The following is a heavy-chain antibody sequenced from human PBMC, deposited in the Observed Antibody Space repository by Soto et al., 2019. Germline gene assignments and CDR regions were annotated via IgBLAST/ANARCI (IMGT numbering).Heavy chain of an antibody. CDR2: INPDGGGT. CDR1: GYTFTSYY. J-gene: IGHJ6*02. V-gene: IGHV1-46*01. CDR3: AVGGNYLSMDV. Sequence: QVQLVQSGAEVKKPGASVMVSCKASGYTFTSYYMHWVRLAPGQGLEWMGIINPDGGGTSYAHQFQGRVIMTRDTSTSTVYMEMSSLRDEDTGVYYCAVGGNYLSMDVWGQGTTVTVSS. D-gene: IGHD4-4*01.